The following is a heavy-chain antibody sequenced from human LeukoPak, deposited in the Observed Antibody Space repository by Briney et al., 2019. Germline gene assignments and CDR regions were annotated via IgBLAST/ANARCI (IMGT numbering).Heavy chain of an antibody. J-gene: IGHJ4*01. CDR1: GFTFSSYW. Sequence: GGSLRLSCAASGFTFSSYWMSWVRQAPGKGLEWVANIKQDGSEKYYVDSVKGRFTISRDNAKNSLYLQMNSLRAEDTAVYYCVRXDLRLXRSTPDCWGXGTXVXVSS. CDR2: IKQDGSEK. D-gene: IGHD5/OR15-5a*01. CDR3: VRXDLRLXRSTPDC. V-gene: IGHV3-7*01.